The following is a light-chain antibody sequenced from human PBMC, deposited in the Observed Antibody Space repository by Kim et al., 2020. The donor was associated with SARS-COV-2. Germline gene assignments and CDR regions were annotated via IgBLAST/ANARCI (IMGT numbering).Light chain of an antibody. CDR3: QKYNSAPWT. CDR1: QDIANS. V-gene: IGKV1-27*01. J-gene: IGKJ1*01. Sequence: ASVGDRVTITCRASQDIANSLAWYQQKPGKVPQVLIYAASTLQSGGPSRFSGSGSGTEFTLTIGSLQTEDVATYYCQKYNSAPWTFGPGTKVDIK. CDR2: AAS.